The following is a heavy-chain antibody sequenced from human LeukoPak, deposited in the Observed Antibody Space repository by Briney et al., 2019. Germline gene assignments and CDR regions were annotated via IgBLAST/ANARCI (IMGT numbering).Heavy chain of an antibody. J-gene: IGHJ4*02. D-gene: IGHD5-12*01. CDR3: ARERGYSGYDYFIDSPSDY. Sequence: QAGGSLRLSCVASGLNFDDSAMHWVRQAPGKGLEWVSLISADGGSTFSADSVKGRFTISRDNAKNSLYLQMNSLRAGDTAVYYCARERGYSGYDYFIDSPSDYWGQGTLVTVSS. V-gene: IGHV3-43*02. CDR2: ISADGGST. CDR1: GLNFDDSA.